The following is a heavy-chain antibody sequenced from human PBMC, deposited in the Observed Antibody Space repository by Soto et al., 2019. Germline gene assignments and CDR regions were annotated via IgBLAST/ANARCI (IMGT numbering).Heavy chain of an antibody. CDR1: GGSIRSYY. CDR2: VYSSGAT. J-gene: IGHJ6*02. CDR3: ARLGGHCSSSSCFGFYVMDV. Sequence: SETVSLTCSVSGGSIRSYYWSWIRQPPGKGLEWIGYVYSSGATRNNPSLKSRVTISVDTSKNEFYLSLTSVTAADTAVYYCARLGGHCSSSSCFGFYVMDVWGQGTTVTVSS. V-gene: IGHV4-59*08. D-gene: IGHD2-2*01.